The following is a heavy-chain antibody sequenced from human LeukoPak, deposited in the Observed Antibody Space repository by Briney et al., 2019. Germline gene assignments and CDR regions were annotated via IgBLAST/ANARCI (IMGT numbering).Heavy chain of an antibody. CDR1: GYTFTSYD. CDR2: KNPNSGNT. Sequence: ASVKVSCKASGYTFTSYDINWVRQAPGQGLEWTGWKNPNSGNTGYAQKFQGRVTMTRNTSISTAYMELSSLRSEDTAVYYCASSDRQGSGWYGGKNGMDVWGQGTTVTVSS. D-gene: IGHD6-19*01. J-gene: IGHJ6*02. CDR3: ASSDRQGSGWYGGKNGMDV. V-gene: IGHV1-8*01.